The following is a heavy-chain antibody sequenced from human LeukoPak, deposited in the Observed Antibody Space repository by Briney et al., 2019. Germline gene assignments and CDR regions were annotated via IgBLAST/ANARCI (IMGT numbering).Heavy chain of an antibody. J-gene: IGHJ4*02. CDR3: ARASFQRWLQLGGD. CDR1: GFAVSSNY. Sequence: GGFLRLSCAVFGFAVSSNYMSWVRQTPGKGLEWVSVIYSGGSTYYADSVKGRFTISRDNAKNSLYLQMNSLRDEDTAVYYCARASFQRWLQLGGDWGQGTLVTVSS. D-gene: IGHD5-24*01. V-gene: IGHV3-53*01. CDR2: IYSGGST.